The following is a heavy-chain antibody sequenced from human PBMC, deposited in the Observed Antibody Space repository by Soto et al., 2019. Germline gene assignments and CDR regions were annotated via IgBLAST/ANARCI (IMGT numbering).Heavy chain of an antibody. J-gene: IGHJ6*02. D-gene: IGHD3-3*02. V-gene: IGHV4-34*02. Sequence: QVQLQQWGAGLVKPSETLSLTCAVYGGSLRNYNWTWIRQAPGKGLEWIGEINHSGDTNYDSSLKSRVSISVATTKNQFSLILYSVTAADTAVYYCARGRRHSHFWYGYEFEGPNGLDVWGQGTTVTVTS. CDR3: ARGRRHSHFWYGYEFEGPNGLDV. CDR1: GGSLRNYN. CDR2: INHSGDT.